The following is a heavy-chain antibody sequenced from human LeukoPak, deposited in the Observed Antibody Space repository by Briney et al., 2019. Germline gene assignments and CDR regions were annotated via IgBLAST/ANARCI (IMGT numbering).Heavy chain of an antibody. Sequence: GASVKVSCKASGYTFTSYGISWVRQAPGQGLEWMGWISAYNGNTNYAQKLQGRVTMTTDTSTSTAYMELRSLRSDDTAVYYCARDRTNWNYPAFDIWGQGTMVTVSS. J-gene: IGHJ3*02. CDR2: ISAYNGNT. V-gene: IGHV1-18*01. D-gene: IGHD1-7*01. CDR3: ARDRTNWNYPAFDI. CDR1: GYTFTSYG.